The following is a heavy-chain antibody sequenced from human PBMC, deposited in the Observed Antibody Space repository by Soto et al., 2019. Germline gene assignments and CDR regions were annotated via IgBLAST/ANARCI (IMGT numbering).Heavy chain of an antibody. CDR3: ARHSGVAEDGTD. V-gene: IGHV5-51*01. CDR1: GYSFTTNW. D-gene: IGHD6-13*01. J-gene: IGHJ1*01. Sequence: PGESLKISCKGSGYSFTTNWVGWVRQMPGKGLEWMGVIYPGDSDTRYSPSFQGQVAISADKSINTAYLQWSSLKASDTAMYYCARHSGVAEDGTDWGQGTLVTVXS. CDR2: IYPGDSDT.